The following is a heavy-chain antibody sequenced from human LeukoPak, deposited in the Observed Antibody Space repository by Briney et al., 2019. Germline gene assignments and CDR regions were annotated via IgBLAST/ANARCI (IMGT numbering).Heavy chain of an antibody. V-gene: IGHV3-9*03. D-gene: IGHD3-22*01. CDR3: AKGRYYDSSGPFDY. CDR1: GFTFDDYA. Sequence: GGSLRLSCAASGFTFDDYAMHWVRQAPGKGLEWVSGISWNSGSIGYADSVKGRFTISRDNAKNSLYLQMNSLRAEDMALYYCAKGRYYDSSGPFDYWGQGTLVTVSS. CDR2: ISWNSGSI. J-gene: IGHJ4*02.